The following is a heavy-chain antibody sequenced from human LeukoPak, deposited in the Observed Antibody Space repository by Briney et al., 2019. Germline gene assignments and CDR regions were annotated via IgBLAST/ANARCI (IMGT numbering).Heavy chain of an antibody. Sequence: ASVKVSCKVSGNTFTDYFLHWVQQAPGKGLEWMGLVDPEDGKTIYADRFQGRISITADTSTDTAYMELRRLRSADTAIYYCAPIRRTTSPDPDGMGVWGQGTTVSVSS. CDR2: VDPEDGKT. CDR1: GNTFTDYF. CDR3: APIRRTTSPDPDGMGV. V-gene: IGHV1-69-2*01. J-gene: IGHJ6*02. D-gene: IGHD1-14*01.